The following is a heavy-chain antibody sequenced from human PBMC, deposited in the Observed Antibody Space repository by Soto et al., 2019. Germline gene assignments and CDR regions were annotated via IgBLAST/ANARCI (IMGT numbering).Heavy chain of an antibody. CDR1: GGTFSSYT. J-gene: IGHJ4*02. V-gene: IGHV1-69*04. CDR2: IIPILGIA. CDR3: ARDSSHNIPGGY. Sequence: ASVKVSCKASGGTFSSYTISWVRQAPGQGLEWMGRIIPILGIANYAQKFQGRVTITADKSTSTAYMELSSLRSEDTAVYYCARDSSHNIPGGYWGQGTLVTVSS.